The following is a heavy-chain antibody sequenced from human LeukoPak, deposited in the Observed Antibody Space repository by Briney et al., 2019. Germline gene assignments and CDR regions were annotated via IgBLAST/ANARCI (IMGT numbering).Heavy chain of an antibody. Sequence: ASVRVSCKASGFTFIDYGISWVRQAPGQGLEWMGWISPYNGNTNYAQKVQDRVTTTTDTSTSTAYMELRSLRSDDTAVYYCARESTTFDYWGQGTLVTVSS. J-gene: IGHJ4*02. D-gene: IGHD1-1*01. CDR2: ISPYNGNT. CDR3: ARESTTFDY. CDR1: GFTFIDYG. V-gene: IGHV1-18*04.